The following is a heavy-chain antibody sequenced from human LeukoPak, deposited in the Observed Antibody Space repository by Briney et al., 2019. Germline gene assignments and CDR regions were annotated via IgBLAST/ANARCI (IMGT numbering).Heavy chain of an antibody. CDR3: AKAANQGSCYYGMDV. J-gene: IGHJ6*02. CDR1: GFPFSSYA. Sequence: PGGSLRLSCAVSGFPFSSYARSWVRQAPGKGLEWVSAISGSGGSTYYADSEKGRFTITRDNSKKTLYLKMNSLRAEDRAVYYCAKAANQGSCYYGMDVWGQGTTVTVSS. CDR2: ISGSGGST. D-gene: IGHD1-26*01. V-gene: IGHV3-23*01.